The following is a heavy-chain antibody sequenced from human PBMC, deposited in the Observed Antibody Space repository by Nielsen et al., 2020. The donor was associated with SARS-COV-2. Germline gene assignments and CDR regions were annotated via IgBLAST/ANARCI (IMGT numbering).Heavy chain of an antibody. Sequence: GESLKISCAASGFTFDDYTMHWVRQAPGKGLEWVSLISWDGGSTYYADSVKGRFTISRDNSKNSLYLQMNILRTEDTALYYCAKDIGDTAMVVNACFDYWGQGTLVTVSS. D-gene: IGHD5-18*01. CDR1: GFTFDDYT. CDR3: AKDIGDTAMVVNACFDY. V-gene: IGHV3-43*01. CDR2: ISWDGGST. J-gene: IGHJ4*02.